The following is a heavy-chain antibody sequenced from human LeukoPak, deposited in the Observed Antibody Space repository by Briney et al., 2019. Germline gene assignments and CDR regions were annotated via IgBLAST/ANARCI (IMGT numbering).Heavy chain of an antibody. D-gene: IGHD3-9*01. V-gene: IGHV4-39*01. J-gene: IGHJ5*02. CDR2: IYDSGNT. Sequence: PSETLSLICTVSCGFISSSYDYWTWLRQPPGEGLGWFGTIYDSGNTCYTPSLSARISISLDTPKCPFFLHLHSVTAADTAVYYCARHKADYKILTDIKDWFDPWGEGTLGTASS. CDR1: CGFISSSYDY. CDR3: ARHKADYKILTDIKDWFDP.